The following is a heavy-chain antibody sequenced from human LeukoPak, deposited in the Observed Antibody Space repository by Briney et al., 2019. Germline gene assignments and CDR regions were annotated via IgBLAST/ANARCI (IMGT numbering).Heavy chain of an antibody. Sequence: SETLSLTCTVYGESFSGYYWAWIRQPPGKGLEWIGYIYYSGSTNYNPSLKSRVTISVDTSKNQFSLKLSSVTAADTAVYYCARGKAYDILTQGFDYWGQGTLVTVSS. V-gene: IGHV4-59*01. CDR3: ARGKAYDILTQGFDY. J-gene: IGHJ4*02. D-gene: IGHD3-9*01. CDR1: GESFSGYY. CDR2: IYYSGST.